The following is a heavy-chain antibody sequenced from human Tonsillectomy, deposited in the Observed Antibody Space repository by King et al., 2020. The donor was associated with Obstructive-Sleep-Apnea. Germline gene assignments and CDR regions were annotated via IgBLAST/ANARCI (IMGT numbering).Heavy chain of an antibody. D-gene: IGHD2-2*01. V-gene: IGHV3-48*01. CDR2: ISRSGGAT. CDR1: GFTLNNHN. CDR3: AREASTSRHFDY. Sequence: VQLVESGGGLVQPGGSLRLSCAASGFTLNNHNMTWVRQAPGKGLDWISYISRSGGATYYAGSVEGRFTTSSENDKNSLYLKMNSLRVEDTAVYYCAREASTSRHFDYWGQGTLVTVSS. J-gene: IGHJ4*02.